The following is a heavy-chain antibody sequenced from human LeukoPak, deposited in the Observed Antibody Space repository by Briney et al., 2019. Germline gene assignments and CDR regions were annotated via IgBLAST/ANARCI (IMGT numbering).Heavy chain of an antibody. J-gene: IGHJ4*02. D-gene: IGHD3-22*01. Sequence: GESLKISCKGSGYSFTSYWIGWVRQMPGKGLEWMGIIYPGDSDTRYSPSFQGQVTISADKSISTAYLQWSSLKASDTAMYYCARLNTYYYDSSGYYLGYWGQGTLVTVSS. CDR2: IYPGDSDT. CDR3: ARLNTYYYDSSGYYLGY. CDR1: GYSFTSYW. V-gene: IGHV5-51*01.